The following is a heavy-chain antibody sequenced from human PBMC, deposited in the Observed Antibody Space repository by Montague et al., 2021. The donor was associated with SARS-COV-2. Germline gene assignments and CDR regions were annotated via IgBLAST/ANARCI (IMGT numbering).Heavy chain of an antibody. J-gene: IGHJ5*02. CDR1: GGSFSGYC. D-gene: IGHD3-9*01. V-gene: IGHV4-34*01. CDR3: ARERYSFSLTRGSTWFDP. CDR2: INHSGST. Sequence: SETLSLTCAVYGGSFSGYCWSWIRQPPGKGLEWIGEINHSGSTNYNPSLKSRVTISVDTSKNQSSLKLSSVTAADTAVYYCARERYSFSLTRGSTWFDPWGQGTLVTVSS.